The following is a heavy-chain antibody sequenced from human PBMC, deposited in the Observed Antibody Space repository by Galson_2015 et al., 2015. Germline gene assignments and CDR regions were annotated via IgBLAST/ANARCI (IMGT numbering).Heavy chain of an antibody. Sequence: SLRLSCAASGFTFSSYAMSWVCQAPGKGLEWVSAISGSGGGTYYADSAKGRFTISRDASKNTLYLQMNSLRAEDTAVYYCAKDRSGDSALDYWGQGTLVTVSS. CDR2: ISGSGGGT. J-gene: IGHJ4*02. CDR3: AKDRSGDSALDY. V-gene: IGHV3-23*01. D-gene: IGHD7-27*01. CDR1: GFTFSSYA.